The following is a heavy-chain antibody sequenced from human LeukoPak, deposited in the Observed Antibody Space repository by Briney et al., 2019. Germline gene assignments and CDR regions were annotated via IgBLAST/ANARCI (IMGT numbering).Heavy chain of an antibody. CDR3: ARDRWELLDAFDI. V-gene: IGHV1-2*02. CDR2: INPNSGGT. J-gene: IGHJ3*02. Sequence: ASVKVSCKASGYTFTGFYMHWVRQAPGQGLEWMGWINPNSGGTNYAQKFQGRVTMTRDTSISTAYMELSRLRSDDTAVYYCARDRWELLDAFDIWGQGTMVTVSS. D-gene: IGHD1-26*01. CDR1: GYTFTGFY.